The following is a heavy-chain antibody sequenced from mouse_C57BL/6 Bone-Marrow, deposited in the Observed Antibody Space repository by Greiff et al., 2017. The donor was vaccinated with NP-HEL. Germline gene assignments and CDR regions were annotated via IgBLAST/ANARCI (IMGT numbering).Heavy chain of an antibody. D-gene: IGHD4-1*01. Sequence: DVKLVESGGGLVQPKGSLKLSCAASGFSFNTYAMNWVRQAPGKGLEWVARIRSKSNNYATHYADSVKDRFTISRDDSESMLYLQMNNLKTEDTAMYYCVRHGTFYAMDYWGQGTSVTVSS. J-gene: IGHJ4*01. CDR3: VRHGTFYAMDY. V-gene: IGHV10-1*01. CDR1: GFSFNTYA. CDR2: IRSKSNNYAT.